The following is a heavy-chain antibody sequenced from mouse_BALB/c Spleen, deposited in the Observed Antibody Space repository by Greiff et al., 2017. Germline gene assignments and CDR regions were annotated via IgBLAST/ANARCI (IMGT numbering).Heavy chain of an antibody. J-gene: IGHJ3*01. CDR2: INSNGGST. V-gene: IGHV5-6-3*01. CDR1: GFTFSSYG. CDR3: ARDGDYYGSSYEFAY. Sequence: EVQGVESGGGLVQPGGSLKLSCAASGFTFSSYGMSWVRQTPDKRLELVATINSNGGSTYYPDSVKGRFTISRDNAKNTLYLQMSSLKSEDTAMYYCARDGDYYGSSYEFAYWGQGSLVTVSA. D-gene: IGHD1-1*01.